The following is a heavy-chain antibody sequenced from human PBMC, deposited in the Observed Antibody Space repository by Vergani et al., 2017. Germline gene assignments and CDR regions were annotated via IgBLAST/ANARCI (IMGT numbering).Heavy chain of an antibody. V-gene: IGHV4-34*01. CDR1: GGSFSGYY. CDR2: INHSGST. Sequence: QVQLQQWGAGLLKPSETLSLTCAVYGGSFSGYYWSWIRQPPGKGLEWIGEINHSGSTNYNPSLKSRVTISVDTSKNQFSLKLSSVTAADTAVYYCARQGDIVVVPAAIIPYYYYMDVWGKGTTVTVSS. D-gene: IGHD2-2*01. CDR3: ARQGDIVVVPAAIIPYYYYMDV. J-gene: IGHJ6*03.